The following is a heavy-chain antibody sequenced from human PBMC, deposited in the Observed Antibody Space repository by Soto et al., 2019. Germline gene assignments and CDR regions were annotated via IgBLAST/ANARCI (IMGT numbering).Heavy chain of an antibody. D-gene: IGHD2-21*02. V-gene: IGHV1-69*13. Sequence: GASVKVSCKASGGTFSSYAISWVRQAPGQGLEWMGGIIPIFGTANYAQKFQGRVTITADESTSTAYMELSSLRSEDTAVYYCARVLAYCGGDCYFPIDYWGQGTLVTVSS. J-gene: IGHJ4*02. CDR2: IIPIFGTA. CDR3: ARVLAYCGGDCYFPIDY. CDR1: GGTFSSYA.